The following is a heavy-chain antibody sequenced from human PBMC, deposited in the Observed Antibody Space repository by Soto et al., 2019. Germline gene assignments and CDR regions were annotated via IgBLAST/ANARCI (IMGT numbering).Heavy chain of an antibody. CDR2: IYHSGST. Sequence: QLQLQESGSGLVKPSQTLSLTCAVSGGSISSGGYSWSWIRQPPGKGLEWIGYIYHSGSTYYNPSLKPRVTLSVDRSKNQFSPKLSSVTAADTAVYYCARAHYGDYGYGMDVWGQGTTVTVSS. V-gene: IGHV4-30-2*01. J-gene: IGHJ6*02. CDR3: ARAHYGDYGYGMDV. D-gene: IGHD4-17*01. CDR1: GGSISSGGYS.